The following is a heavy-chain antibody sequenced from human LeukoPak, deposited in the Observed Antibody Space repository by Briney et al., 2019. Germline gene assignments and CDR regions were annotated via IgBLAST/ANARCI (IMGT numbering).Heavy chain of an antibody. CDR3: ARVGIGGAYYNDY. Sequence: PGGSLRLSCAASGFTFSGFAMSWVRQAPGKGLEWVSSISGSGGSKYYADSVKGRFTISRDTSKNTLFLQMNSLRAEDTAVYYCARVGIGGAYYNDYWGQGTLVTVSS. D-gene: IGHD3-22*01. J-gene: IGHJ4*02. CDR1: GFTFSGFA. V-gene: IGHV3-23*01. CDR2: ISGSGGSK.